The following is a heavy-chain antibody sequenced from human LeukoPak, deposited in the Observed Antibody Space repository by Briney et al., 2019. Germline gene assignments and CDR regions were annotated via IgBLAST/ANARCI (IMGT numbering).Heavy chain of an antibody. CDR2: INHSGST. CDR1: GGSFSGYY. CDR3: ARRYSSSWYVGFFDP. J-gene: IGHJ5*02. V-gene: IGHV4-34*01. D-gene: IGHD6-13*01. Sequence: SETLSLTCAVYGGSFSGYYWSWIRQPPGKGLEWIGEINHSGSTNYNPSLKSRVTISVDTSKNQFSLRLSSVTAADTAIYYCARRYSSSWYVGFFDPWGQGTLVTVPS.